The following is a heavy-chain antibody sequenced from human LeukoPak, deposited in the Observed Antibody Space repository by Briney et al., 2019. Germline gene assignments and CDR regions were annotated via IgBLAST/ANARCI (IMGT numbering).Heavy chain of an antibody. Sequence: ASVKVSCKASGYTFTSHYMHWVRQAPGQGLEWMGWTNPNSGGTNYAQKFQGRVTMTRDTSISTAYMELSRLRSDDTAVYYCAREGARVTQNWFDPWGQGTLVTVSS. CDR1: GYTFTSHY. D-gene: IGHD2-21*02. V-gene: IGHV1-2*02. CDR2: TNPNSGGT. J-gene: IGHJ5*02. CDR3: AREGARVTQNWFDP.